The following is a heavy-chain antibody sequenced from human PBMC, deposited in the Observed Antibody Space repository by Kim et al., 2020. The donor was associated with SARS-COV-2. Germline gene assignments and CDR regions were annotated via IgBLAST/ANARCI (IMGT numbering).Heavy chain of an antibody. D-gene: IGHD6-19*01. J-gene: IGHJ4*02. Sequence: SETLSLTCTVSGGSISSSGNYWTWIRQPPGKGLEWIGSIFYSGNTYYSPSLKSRIAISVDTSKNQFSLRLTSVTAADTALYYCARRGAVADNPLFDYWGQGILVTVSS. CDR3: ARRGAVADNPLFDY. CDR2: IFYSGNT. V-gene: IGHV4-39*01. CDR1: GGSISSSGNY.